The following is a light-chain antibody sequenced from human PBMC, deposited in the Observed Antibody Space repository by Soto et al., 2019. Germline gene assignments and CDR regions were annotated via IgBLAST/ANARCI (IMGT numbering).Light chain of an antibody. CDR1: QSIATS. Sequence: DIQMTQSPSSLSASVGDRVTITCRASQSIATSLNWYQQKPGKAPKFLIHSASTLQNGVPSRFSGSGSGTDFTLTISSLEPEDFATYDCQQSYDIGTFGQGTKVDIK. CDR2: SAS. J-gene: IGKJ1*01. CDR3: QQSYDIGT. V-gene: IGKV1-39*01.